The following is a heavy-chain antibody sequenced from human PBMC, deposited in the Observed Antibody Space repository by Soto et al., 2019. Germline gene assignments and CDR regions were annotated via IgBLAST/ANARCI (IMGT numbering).Heavy chain of an antibody. D-gene: IGHD2-15*01. CDR2: IWNDGSKS. CDR1: GFTFSGYG. CDR3: ARLEGYCSGGICYAGPPDY. V-gene: IGHV3-33*01. J-gene: IGHJ4*02. Sequence: QVQLVESGGGVVQPGRSLRLSCAASGFTFSGYGMHWVRQAPGKGLEWVAVIWNDGSKSYHADSVKDRFTISRDNPKNTLYLQMNSLRVEDTAVYYCARLEGYCSGGICYAGPPDYWGQGTLVTVSS.